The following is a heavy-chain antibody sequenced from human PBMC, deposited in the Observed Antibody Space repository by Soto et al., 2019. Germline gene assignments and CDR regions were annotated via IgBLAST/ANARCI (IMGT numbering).Heavy chain of an antibody. CDR2: INAGNGNT. CDR1: GYTFTSYA. D-gene: IGHD6-6*01. CDR3: ARDPVKRSSSSFGY. J-gene: IGHJ4*02. V-gene: IGHV1-3*01. Sequence: QVQLVQSGAEVKKPGASVKVSCKASGYTFTSYAMHWVRQAPGQRLEWMGWINAGNGNTKYSQKFQGRVTITRDTSARTAYMELSSLRSVDTAVYYCARDPVKRSSSSFGYWGQGTLVTVSS.